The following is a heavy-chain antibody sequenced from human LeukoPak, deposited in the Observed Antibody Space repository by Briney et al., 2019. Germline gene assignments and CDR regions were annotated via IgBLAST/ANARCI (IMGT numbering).Heavy chain of an antibody. V-gene: IGHV4-59*01. CDR2: IYYSGST. Sequence: SETLSLTCTASGGSISSYDWSWLRQPPGKGLEWIGYIYYSGSTNYNPSLKSRVTISVDTSKNQFSLKLSSVTAADTAVYYCARERGSQTRPYNWFDPWGQGTLVTVSS. J-gene: IGHJ5*02. CDR3: ARERGSQTRPYNWFDP. CDR1: GGSISSYD. D-gene: IGHD1-26*01.